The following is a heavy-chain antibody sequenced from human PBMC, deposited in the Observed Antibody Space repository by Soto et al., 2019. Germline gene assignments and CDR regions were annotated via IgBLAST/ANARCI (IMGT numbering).Heavy chain of an antibody. CDR1: EFTVSSNY. J-gene: IGHJ1*01. D-gene: IGHD3-10*01. CDR2: IYSGGST. Sequence: EVQLVESGGGLVQPGGSLRLSCAASEFTVSSNYMSWVRQAPGKGLEWVSVIYSGGSTYYADSVKGRFTISRDNSKNTLYLQMNSLRAEDTAVYYCARDMVRGLYPEYFQHWGQGTLVTVSS. CDR3: ARDMVRGLYPEYFQH. V-gene: IGHV3-66*01.